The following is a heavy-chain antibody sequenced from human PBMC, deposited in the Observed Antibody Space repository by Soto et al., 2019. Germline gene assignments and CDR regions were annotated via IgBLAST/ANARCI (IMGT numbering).Heavy chain of an antibody. CDR3: ARGPEDYGDWEAPFDI. Sequence: QVQLQESGPGLVKPSQTLSLTCTVSGGSISSGGYYWSWIRQHPGKGLEWIGYIYYSGSTYYNPSLKSRVTISVDTSKNQFSLKLSSVTAADTAVYYCARGPEDYGDWEAPFDIWGQGTMVTVSS. V-gene: IGHV4-31*03. J-gene: IGHJ3*02. CDR1: GGSISSGGYY. D-gene: IGHD4-17*01. CDR2: IYYSGST.